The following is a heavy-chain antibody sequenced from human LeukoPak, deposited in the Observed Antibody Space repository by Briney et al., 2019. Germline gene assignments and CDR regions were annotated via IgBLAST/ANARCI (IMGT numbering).Heavy chain of an antibody. J-gene: IGHJ6*03. CDR2: IYSSGST. CDR1: GGSISSSSYY. D-gene: IGHD3-9*01. V-gene: IGHV4-39*02. CDR3: ARERGNYDILTGYFYYYMDV. Sequence: SETLSLTCTVSGGSISSSSYYWGWIRQPPGKGLEWIGGIYSSGSTYYNPSLKSRVTISVDTSKNQFSLKLSSVTAADTAVYYCARERGNYDILTGYFYYYMDVWGKGTTVTISS.